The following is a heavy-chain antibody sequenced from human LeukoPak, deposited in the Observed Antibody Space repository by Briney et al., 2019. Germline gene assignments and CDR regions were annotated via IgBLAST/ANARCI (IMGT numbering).Heavy chain of an antibody. CDR3: ARGRRGYSGYDYFDY. Sequence: SETLSLTCTVSGGFVSSYYWGWIRQPPGKGLEWIGNIYYSGSTYYNPSLKSRVTISVDTSKNQFSLKLSSVTAADTAVYYCARGRRGYSGYDYFDYWGQGTLVTVSS. CDR2: IYYSGST. V-gene: IGHV4-59*02. CDR1: GGFVSSYY. J-gene: IGHJ4*02. D-gene: IGHD5-12*01.